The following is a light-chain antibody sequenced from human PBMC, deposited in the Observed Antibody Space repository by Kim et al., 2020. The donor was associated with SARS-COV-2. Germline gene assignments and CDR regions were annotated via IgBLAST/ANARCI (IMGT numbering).Light chain of an antibody. V-gene: IGKV4-1*01. CDR3: QQYYTTPLT. CDR1: QTILFRSNNEDY. J-gene: IGKJ4*01. Sequence: APISFKYSQTILFRSNNEDYLAWYQQRPRQPTKLLIYWASTRESGVPDRFSGSGSGTDFTLTIRDLQAEDVAVYYCQQYYTTPLTFGGGTKVDIK. CDR2: WAS.